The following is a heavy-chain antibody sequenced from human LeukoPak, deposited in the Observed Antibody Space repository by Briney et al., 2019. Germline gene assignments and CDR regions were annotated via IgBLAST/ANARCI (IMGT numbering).Heavy chain of an antibody. Sequence: SVKVSCKASGRTLSSYAISWVRQAPGQGLEWMGRIIPILGIANYAQKFQGRVTITADTSTSTAYREPSSLRAEEPAMYYCVRETMIVVVITISAFEIWGQGTMVIVCS. CDR1: GRTLSSYA. J-gene: IGHJ3*02. CDR2: IIPILGIA. CDR3: VRETMIVVVITISAFEI. V-gene: IGHV1-69*04. D-gene: IGHD3-22*01.